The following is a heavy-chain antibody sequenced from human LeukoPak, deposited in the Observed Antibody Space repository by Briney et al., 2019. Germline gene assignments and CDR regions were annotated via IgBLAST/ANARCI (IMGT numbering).Heavy chain of an antibody. CDR1: GGSISSSTYY. J-gene: IGHJ6*03. CDR2: IYYSGTT. Sequence: PSETLSLTCSVSGGSISSSTYYWGWFRQPPGKELELIGSIYYSGTTYYNPSLKTRVTMSVDTSKNQFSLKLNSVTAADTAVNYCASGPVVRGGYHYYMDVWGKGTTVTVSS. CDR3: ASGPVVRGGYHYYMDV. D-gene: IGHD3-10*01. V-gene: IGHV4-39*01.